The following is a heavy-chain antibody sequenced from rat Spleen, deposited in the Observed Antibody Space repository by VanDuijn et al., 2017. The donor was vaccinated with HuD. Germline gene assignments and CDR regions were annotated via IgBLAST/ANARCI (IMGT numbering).Heavy chain of an antibody. J-gene: IGHJ3*01. V-gene: IGHV5-7*01. CDR3: TAHGNRISRFAY. D-gene: IGHD2-7*01. CDR1: GFTFSPFA. CDR2: ITSGGSNT. Sequence: EVQLVESGGGLVQPGRSLKLSCAASGFTFSPFAMAWVRQAPKKGLEWVATITSGGSNTYYPDSVKGRFTISRDNAKSTLYLQMDSLRSEDTATYYCTAHGNRISRFAYWGQGTLVTVSS.